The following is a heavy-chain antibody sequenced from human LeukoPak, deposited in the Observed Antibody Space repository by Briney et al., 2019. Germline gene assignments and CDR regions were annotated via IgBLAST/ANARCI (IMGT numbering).Heavy chain of an antibody. D-gene: IGHD2-21*02. CDR2: IKPDGSEN. Sequence: GGSLRLSCAASGFTFSSDWMSWVRQAPGKRLEWVANIKPDGSENYYLDSVKGRFTTSRDNAKNSFYLQMNSLRGDDTAVYFCARERYCGGGDCYSIFESWGQGTLVTVSS. CDR3: ARERYCGGGDCYSIFES. V-gene: IGHV3-7*01. CDR1: GFTFSSDW. J-gene: IGHJ4*02.